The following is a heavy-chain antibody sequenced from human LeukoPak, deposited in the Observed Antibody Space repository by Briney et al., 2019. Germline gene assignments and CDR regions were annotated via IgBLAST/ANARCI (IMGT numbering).Heavy chain of an antibody. J-gene: IGHJ4*02. CDR1: GGSISSYY. CDR2: IYTSGST. V-gene: IGHV4-4*07. CDR3: AREEWLRLFDY. Sequence: SETLSLTCTVSGGSISSYYWSWIRQPAGKGLEWIGRIYTSGSTNSNPSLKSRVTMSVDTSKNQFSLRLSSVTAADTAVYYCAREEWLRLFDYWGQGTLVTVSS. D-gene: IGHD5-12*01.